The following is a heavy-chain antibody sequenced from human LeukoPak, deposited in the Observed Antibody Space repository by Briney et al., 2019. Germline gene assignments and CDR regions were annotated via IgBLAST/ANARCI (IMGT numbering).Heavy chain of an antibody. CDR1: GFTFSSYA. CDR3: ARDRSNYDFWSGYQGDY. D-gene: IGHD3-3*01. V-gene: IGHV3-30-3*01. Sequence: GGSLRLSCAASGFTFSSYAMHWVRQAPGKGLEWVAVISYDGSNKYYADSVKGRFTISRDNSENTLYLQMNSLRAEDTAVYYCARDRSNYDFWSGYQGDYWGQGTLVTVSS. J-gene: IGHJ4*02. CDR2: ISYDGSNK.